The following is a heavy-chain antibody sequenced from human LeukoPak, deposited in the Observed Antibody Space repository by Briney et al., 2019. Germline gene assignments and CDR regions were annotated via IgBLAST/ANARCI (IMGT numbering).Heavy chain of an antibody. CDR3: ASPAGYSYGFDY. Sequence: PGGSLTLSCAASGFTFSSYSMNWVRKAPGQGLEWVSSISSSSSYIYYADSVKGRFTISRDNAKNSLYLQMNSLRAEATAVYYCASPAGYSYGFDYWGQGALVTVSS. J-gene: IGHJ4*02. CDR1: GFTFSSYS. CDR2: ISSSSSYI. V-gene: IGHV3-21*01. D-gene: IGHD5-18*01.